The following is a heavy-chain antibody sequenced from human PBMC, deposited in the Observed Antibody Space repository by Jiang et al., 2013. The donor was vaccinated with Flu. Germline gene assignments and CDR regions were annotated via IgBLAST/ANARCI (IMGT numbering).Heavy chain of an antibody. D-gene: IGHD3-22*01. CDR1: GGTFSNNA. Sequence: GAEVKKPGSSVKVSCKASGGTFSNNAISWVRQAPGQGLEWMGGIIPILGVTNFAQKFQGRVTITADKSTTTAYMELSSLRSEDTAVYFCAKKFDSGVYYPTYYYALDVWGQGTTVTVSS. J-gene: IGHJ6*02. CDR3: AKKFDSGVYYPTYYYALDV. V-gene: IGHV1-69*04. CDR2: IIPILGVT.